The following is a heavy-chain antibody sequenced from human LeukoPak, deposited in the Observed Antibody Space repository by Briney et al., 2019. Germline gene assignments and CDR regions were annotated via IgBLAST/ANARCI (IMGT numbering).Heavy chain of an antibody. Sequence: GGSLRLSCAASGFTFNNYWMTWVRQAPGKGLEWVANMKQDGSEKFYVDSVKGRFTISRDIAKNSLYLQTNSLRAEDTAVYYCAKDKREFQVLFRKYYDSMDVWGKGTTVIVSS. CDR3: AKDKREFQVLFRKYYDSMDV. V-gene: IGHV3-7*01. CDR2: MKQDGSEK. D-gene: IGHD3-10*01. CDR1: GFTFNNYW. J-gene: IGHJ6*03.